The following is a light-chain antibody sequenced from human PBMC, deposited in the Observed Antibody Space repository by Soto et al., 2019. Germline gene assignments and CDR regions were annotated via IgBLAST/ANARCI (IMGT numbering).Light chain of an antibody. CDR2: EGS. J-gene: IGLJ1*01. CDR1: SSDVGAYNL. CDR3: CSYAGGYIYL. V-gene: IGLV2-23*01. Sequence: QSVLTQPASVSGSPEQSITISCTGTSSDVGAYNLVSWYQQHPGKAPRLIIYEGSKRPSGISHRFSGSKSDNTASLTISGLRAEDEAHYHCCSYAGGYIYLFGTGTKLTVL.